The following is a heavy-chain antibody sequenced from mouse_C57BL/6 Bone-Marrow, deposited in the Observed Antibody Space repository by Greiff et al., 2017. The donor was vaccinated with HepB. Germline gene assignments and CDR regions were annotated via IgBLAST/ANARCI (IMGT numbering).Heavy chain of an antibody. V-gene: IGHV1-59*01. D-gene: IGHD1-1*01. CDR2: IDPSDSYT. CDR3: ARGYYGSSYYYAMDY. CDR1: GYTFTSYW. Sequence: QVQLKQPGAELVRPGTSVKLSCKASGYTFTSYWMHWVKQRPGQGLEWIGVIDPSDSYTNYNQKFKGKATLTVDTSSSTAYMQLSSLTSEDSAVYYCARGYYGSSYYYAMDYWGQGTSVTVSS. J-gene: IGHJ4*01.